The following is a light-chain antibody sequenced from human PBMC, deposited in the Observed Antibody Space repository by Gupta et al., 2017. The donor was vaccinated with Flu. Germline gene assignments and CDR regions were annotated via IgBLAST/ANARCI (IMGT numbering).Light chain of an antibody. CDR3: AAWDDSLNGPV. Sequence: QSVLTQPPSASGTPGQRVTISCSGSSSNIGSNTANWYQQLPRTAPKLRIYSDNRRPSGVPDRFSGSKTGTSASLAISGLQSEDEADYYCAAWDDSLNGPVFGGGTKLTVL. V-gene: IGLV1-44*01. CDR1: SSNIGSNT. CDR2: SDN. J-gene: IGLJ3*02.